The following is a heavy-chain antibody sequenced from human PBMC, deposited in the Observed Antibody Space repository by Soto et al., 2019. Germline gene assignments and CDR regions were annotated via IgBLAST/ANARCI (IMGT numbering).Heavy chain of an antibody. V-gene: IGHV4-39*01. Sequence: SETLSLTCTVSGGSISSSSYYWGWIRQPPGKGLEWIGSIYYSGSTYYNPSLKSRVTISVDTSKNQFSLKLSSVTAADTAVYYCATIDITMVRGVIVPYYYYYMDVWGKGTTVTVSS. CDR1: GGSISSSSYY. CDR2: IYYSGST. D-gene: IGHD3-10*01. CDR3: ATIDITMVRGVIVPYYYYYMDV. J-gene: IGHJ6*03.